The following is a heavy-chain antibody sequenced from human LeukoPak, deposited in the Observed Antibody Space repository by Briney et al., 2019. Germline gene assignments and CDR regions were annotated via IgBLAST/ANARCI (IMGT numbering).Heavy chain of an antibody. Sequence: GGSLRLSCAPSGFIFSNNYMTWVRQAPGKGLEWVSVIYSGGSTYYADSVKGRFTISRDNSKNTLYLQMNSLRAEDTAVYYCATRVPTSQSFDYWGQGTLVTVSS. CDR3: ATRVPTSQSFDY. J-gene: IGHJ4*02. CDR2: IYSGGST. CDR1: GFIFSNNY. V-gene: IGHV3-53*01. D-gene: IGHD6-6*01.